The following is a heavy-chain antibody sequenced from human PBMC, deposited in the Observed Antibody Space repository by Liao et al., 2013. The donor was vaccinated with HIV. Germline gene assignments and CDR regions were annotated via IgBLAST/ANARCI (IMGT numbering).Heavy chain of an antibody. J-gene: IGHJ4*02. CDR3: ARDYARLRSHLFDF. Sequence: QVQLQESGPGLVKPSQTLSLTCTVSGGSISSGDYYWSWIRQSPGKGLEWIGDIYYDGTTKYNPSLASRLTISLDTSKNQFSLHLRSVTAADTALYFCARDYARLRSHLFDFWGQGMLVTVSS. CDR1: GGSISSGDYY. D-gene: IGHD2-2*01. V-gene: IGHV4-30-4*08. CDR2: IYYDGTT.